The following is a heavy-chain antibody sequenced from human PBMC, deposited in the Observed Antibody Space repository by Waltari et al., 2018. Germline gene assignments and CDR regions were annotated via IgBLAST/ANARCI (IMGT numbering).Heavy chain of an antibody. J-gene: IGHJ4*02. V-gene: IGHV4-59*08. D-gene: IGHD1-26*01. Sequence: QVQLQESGPGLVKPSETLSLTCTVSGGSIRSYYWSWIRQPPGKGLEWIGYIYYSGSTNYNPSLKSRVTISVDTSKNQFSLKLSSVTAADTAVYYCARHAKWELRFFDYWGQGTLVTVSS. CDR1: GGSIRSYY. CDR2: IYYSGST. CDR3: ARHAKWELRFFDY.